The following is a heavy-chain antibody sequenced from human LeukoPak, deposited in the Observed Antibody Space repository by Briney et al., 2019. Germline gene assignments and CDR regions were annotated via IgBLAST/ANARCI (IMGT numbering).Heavy chain of an antibody. Sequence: SSETLSLTCTVSDGSISSFYWSWIRQPAGKGLEWIGRIYTSGSTNYNPSLKSRVTMSLDTSKNQFSLRLTSVTAADTAVYYCARGHSSSSPYFCNGTDVWGLGTRVTVSS. D-gene: IGHD6-6*01. V-gene: IGHV4-4*07. CDR1: DGSISSFY. CDR2: IYTSGST. J-gene: IGHJ6*02. CDR3: ARGHSSSSPYFCNGTDV.